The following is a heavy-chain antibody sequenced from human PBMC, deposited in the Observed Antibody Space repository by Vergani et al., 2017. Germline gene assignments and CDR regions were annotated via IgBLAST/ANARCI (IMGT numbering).Heavy chain of an antibody. CDR3: ARERVWDGWFGELVYYFDY. Sequence: EVQLVESGGGLVKPGGSLRLSCAASGFTFSSYSMNWVRQAPGKGLEWVSSISSSSSYIYYADSVKGRFTISRDNAKNSLYLQMNSLRAEDTAVYYCARERVWDGWFGELVYYFDYWGQGTLVTVSS. J-gene: IGHJ4*02. V-gene: IGHV3-21*01. CDR1: GFTFSSYS. CDR2: ISSSSSYI. D-gene: IGHD3-10*01.